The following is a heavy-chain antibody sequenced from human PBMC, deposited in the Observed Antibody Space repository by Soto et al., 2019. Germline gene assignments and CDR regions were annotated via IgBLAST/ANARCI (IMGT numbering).Heavy chain of an antibody. V-gene: IGHV4-30-4*01. CDR1: GGSIDSGDYY. Sequence: SETLSLTCTVSGGSIDSGDYYWSWIRQPPGKGLEWIGYIYYSGSTYYNPSLKSRLTISLDTSKNQFSLKLSSVTAADTAVYYCARVYDYGGPPPRRWFDPWGQGTLVTVSS. CDR2: IYYSGST. J-gene: IGHJ5*02. CDR3: ARVYDYGGPPPRRWFDP. D-gene: IGHD4-17*01.